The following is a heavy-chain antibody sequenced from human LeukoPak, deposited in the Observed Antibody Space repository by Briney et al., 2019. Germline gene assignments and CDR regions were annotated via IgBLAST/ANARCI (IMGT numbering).Heavy chain of an antibody. CDR1: GFTFSSYS. V-gene: IGHV3-21*01. Sequence: GGSLRLSCAASGFTFSSYSMNWVRQAPGKGLEWVSSISSSSSYIYYADSVKGRFTISRDNAKNSLYLQMKSPRAEDTAVYYCARDSYYGSGSYSFDYWGQGTLVTVSS. D-gene: IGHD3-10*01. CDR3: ARDSYYGSGSYSFDY. CDR2: ISSSSSYI. J-gene: IGHJ4*02.